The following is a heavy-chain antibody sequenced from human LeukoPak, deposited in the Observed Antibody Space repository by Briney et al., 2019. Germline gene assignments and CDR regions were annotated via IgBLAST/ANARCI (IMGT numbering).Heavy chain of an antibody. CDR1: GYTLTELS. V-gene: IGHV1-24*01. Sequence: ASVKVSCKVSGYTLTELSMHWVRQAPGKGLEWMGGFDPEDGETIYAQKFQGRVTMTEDTSTDTAYMELSSLRSEDTAVYYCARGYGSGSYHWFDPWGQGTLVAVSS. D-gene: IGHD3-10*01. CDR3: ARGYGSGSYHWFDP. J-gene: IGHJ5*02. CDR2: FDPEDGET.